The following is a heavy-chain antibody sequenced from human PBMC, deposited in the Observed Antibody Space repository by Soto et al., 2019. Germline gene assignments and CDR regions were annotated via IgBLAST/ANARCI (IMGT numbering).Heavy chain of an antibody. D-gene: IGHD6-19*01. V-gene: IGHV3-64*01. CDR3: ARARYSSDWLPFDY. CDR1: GFTFSSYA. Sequence: PGGSLRLSCAASGFTFSSYAIHWVRQAPGKGLEFVSAINNGGNTYYANSVKGRFTISRDNSKNTLNLQMGSLRVEDMAVYYCARARYSSDWLPFDYWGQGTLVTVS. J-gene: IGHJ4*02. CDR2: INNGGNT.